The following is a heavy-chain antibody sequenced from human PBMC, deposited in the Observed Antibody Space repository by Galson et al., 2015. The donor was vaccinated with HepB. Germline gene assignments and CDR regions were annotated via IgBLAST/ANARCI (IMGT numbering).Heavy chain of an antibody. CDR1: GGSISSRSYY. D-gene: IGHD3-3*01. CDR3: ARRDFWSGYSLDY. V-gene: IGHV4-39*07. Sequence: SETLSLTCTVSGGSISSRSYYWGWIRQPPGKGLEWIGSIYYSGSTYYNPSLKSRVTISVDTSKNQFSLKLSSVTAADTAVYYCARRDFWSGYSLDYWGQGTLVTVSS. J-gene: IGHJ4*02. CDR2: IYYSGST.